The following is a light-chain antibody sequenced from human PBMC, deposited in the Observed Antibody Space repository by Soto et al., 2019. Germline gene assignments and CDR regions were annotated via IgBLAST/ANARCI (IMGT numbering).Light chain of an antibody. CDR1: HSVSSSY. J-gene: IGKJ1*01. V-gene: IGKV3-20*01. CDR3: QQYGYSFWT. Sequence: EIVLTQSPGTLSLSPGQRATLSCRTSHSVSSSYLAWYQQKPGQAPRLLIYSASSRATGIPDRFSGSGSGADYTLTISRLEPEDSAVYYCQQYGYSFWTFGQGTKV. CDR2: SAS.